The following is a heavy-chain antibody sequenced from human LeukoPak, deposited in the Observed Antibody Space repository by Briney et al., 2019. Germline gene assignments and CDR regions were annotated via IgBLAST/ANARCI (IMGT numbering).Heavy chain of an antibody. V-gene: IGHV3-7*01. Sequence: PGGSLRLSCAASGFTFSTYWMSWVRQAPGKGLEWVANIKEDGNEIYYVDSAKGRFTISRDNAKNSLYLQMNSLRADDTAVYYCARDGFSETENIAAADYWGQGTLVTVSS. D-gene: IGHD6-13*01. CDR3: ARDGFSETENIAAADY. CDR2: IKEDGNEI. CDR1: GFTFSTYW. J-gene: IGHJ4*02.